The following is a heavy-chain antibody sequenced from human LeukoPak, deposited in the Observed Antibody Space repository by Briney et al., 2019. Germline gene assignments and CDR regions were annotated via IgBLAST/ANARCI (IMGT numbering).Heavy chain of an antibody. CDR2: IYYSGST. CDR1: GGSISSSSYY. V-gene: IGHV4-39*01. D-gene: IGHD1-1*01. Sequence: SETLSLTCTVSGGSISSSSYYWGWIRQPPGKGLEWTGSIYYSGSTYSNPSLKSRVTISVDTSKNQFSLKLRSVTAADTAVYYCARGPELERRLGYYYYYMDVWGKGTTVTVSS. CDR3: ARGPELERRLGYYYYYMDV. J-gene: IGHJ6*03.